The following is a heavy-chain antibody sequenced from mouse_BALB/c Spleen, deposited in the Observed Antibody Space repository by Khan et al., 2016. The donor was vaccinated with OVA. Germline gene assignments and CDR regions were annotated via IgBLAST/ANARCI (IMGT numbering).Heavy chain of an antibody. CDR1: GFSITSYYV. J-gene: IGHJ2*01. CDR2: ISYSGNT. Sequence: EVPLLESGPGLVQPSQSLSLSCTVSGFSITSYYVCYFIRHFPGNILVLMAYISYSGNTYYTPSLKSRISITRDTSENQFFLQLHSVTIEATATFYCERIYGGEFDYWGQGTTLTVAS. D-gene: IGHD1-1*01. CDR3: ERIYGGEFDY. V-gene: IGHV3-2*02.